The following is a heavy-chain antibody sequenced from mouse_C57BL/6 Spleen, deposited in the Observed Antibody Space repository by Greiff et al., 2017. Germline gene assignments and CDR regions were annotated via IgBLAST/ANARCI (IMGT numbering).Heavy chain of an antibody. Sequence: EVQLQQSGPELVKPGASVKISCKASGYTFTDYYMNWVKQSHGKSLEWIGDINPNNGGTSYNQKFKGKATLTVDKSSSTAYMELRSLTSEDSAVYYCAGLQGPGDYWGQGTSVTVSS. CDR1: GYTFTDYY. V-gene: IGHV1-26*01. J-gene: IGHJ4*01. CDR2: INPNNGGT. CDR3: AGLQGPGDY. D-gene: IGHD6-1*01.